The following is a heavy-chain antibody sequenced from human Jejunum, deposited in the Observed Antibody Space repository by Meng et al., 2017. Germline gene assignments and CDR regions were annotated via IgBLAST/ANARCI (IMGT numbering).Heavy chain of an antibody. J-gene: IGHJ5*02. Sequence: QVELHESGPGLVKPSETLSLPCTVSGASLSGNFWTWIRQPAGRGLEWLGRLYTNGTTNYNPSLKNRVSMSVDSSKNHVSLKLTSVTAADTAVYYCASTPDFGSGAFYTVYWFVRWGQGTLVTVSS. CDR2: LYTNGTT. CDR1: GASLSGNF. V-gene: IGHV4-4*07. D-gene: IGHD3-10*01. CDR3: ASTPDFGSGAFYTVYWFVR.